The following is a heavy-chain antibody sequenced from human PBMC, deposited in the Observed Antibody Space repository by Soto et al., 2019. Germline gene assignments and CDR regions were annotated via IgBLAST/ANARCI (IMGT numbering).Heavy chain of an antibody. CDR2: ITPFNGHT. Sequence: QIHLVQSGAEVKKTGSSVKVSCKASGYTFTYRHLNWVRQAPAQALEWMGWITPFNGHTNYAQNFHDTVTITVDTSLHTASTELSRLTTQDTAMYFCASWIPTWVMDVWGQGTTVSVSS. V-gene: IGHV1-45*02. CDR3: ASWIPTWVMDV. CDR1: GYTFTYRH. D-gene: IGHD1-1*01. J-gene: IGHJ6*02.